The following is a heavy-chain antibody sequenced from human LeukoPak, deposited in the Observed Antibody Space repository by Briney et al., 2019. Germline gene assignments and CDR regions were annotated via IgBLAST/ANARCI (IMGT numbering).Heavy chain of an antibody. Sequence: SETLSLTCSVSGGSISSSSYYWGWIRQPPGKGLEWTGSIHYTGSTFYNPSLKGRVTISVDTSKNQFSLKLNSVTAADTAVYYCARGAGDYYASGSYYYWGQGTLVTVSS. D-gene: IGHD3-10*01. J-gene: IGHJ4*02. V-gene: IGHV4-39*07. CDR2: IHYTGST. CDR1: GGSISSSSYY. CDR3: ARGAGDYYASGSYYY.